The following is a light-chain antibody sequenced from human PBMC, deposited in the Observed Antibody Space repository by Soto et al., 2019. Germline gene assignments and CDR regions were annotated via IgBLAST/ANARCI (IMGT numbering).Light chain of an antibody. CDR3: LQRSNWPLT. CDR2: DAS. CDR1: QSVSSY. V-gene: IGKV3-11*01. Sequence: EIVLTQSPGTLSLSPWERATLSCRASQSVSSYLAWYQQKPGQAPRLLIYDASNRATGIPARFSGSGSGTDFTLTISSLEPEDFGVYYCLQRSNWPLTFGGGTKVDIK. J-gene: IGKJ4*01.